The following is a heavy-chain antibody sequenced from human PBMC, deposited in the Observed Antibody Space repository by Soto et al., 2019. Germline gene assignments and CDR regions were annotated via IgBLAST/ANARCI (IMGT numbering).Heavy chain of an antibody. CDR1: GFTFSSYG. CDR2: ISYDGSNK. J-gene: IGHJ3*02. V-gene: IGHV3-30*18. Sequence: GGSLRLSCAASGFTFSSYGMHWVRQAPGKGLEWVAVISYDGSNKYYADSVKGRFTISRDNSKNTLYLQMNSLRAEDTAVYYCAKGLKDTAMVTGAFDIRGQGTMVTVSS. D-gene: IGHD5-18*01. CDR3: AKGLKDTAMVTGAFDI.